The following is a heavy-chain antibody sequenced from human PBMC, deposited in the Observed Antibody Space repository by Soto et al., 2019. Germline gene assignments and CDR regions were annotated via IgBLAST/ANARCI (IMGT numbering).Heavy chain of an antibody. CDR2: IYYRGQT. V-gene: IGHV4-39*01. Sequence: SETLSLTCTVSGAFISNCCYYWSWFRQSPGRGLEWIGNIYYRGQTYYNPALKRRVSISVDTSKNHLSLRLTSVSAADTALYYCARHGNSSWYLFDDWGQGTLVTVSS. D-gene: IGHD6-13*01. CDR3: ARHGNSSWYLFDD. J-gene: IGHJ4*02. CDR1: GAFISNCCYY.